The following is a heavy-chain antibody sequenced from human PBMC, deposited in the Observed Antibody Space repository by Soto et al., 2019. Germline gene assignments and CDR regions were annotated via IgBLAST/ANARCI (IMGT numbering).Heavy chain of an antibody. J-gene: IGHJ4*02. CDR3: ARAYYFESAAYFQRAKEEYQFDY. CDR1: GFIFSKYS. CDR2: ISAGSGSI. Sequence: EVQLVESGGGLVQPGGSLRLSCAASGFIFSKYSMTWVRQAPGKGLEWVSYISAGSGSIYYADSVKGRFTISRDNAKNSLFLQMNSLRDEDTAVFYCARAYYFESAAYFQRAKEEYQFDYWGQGTLVTVSS. D-gene: IGHD3-22*01. V-gene: IGHV3-48*02.